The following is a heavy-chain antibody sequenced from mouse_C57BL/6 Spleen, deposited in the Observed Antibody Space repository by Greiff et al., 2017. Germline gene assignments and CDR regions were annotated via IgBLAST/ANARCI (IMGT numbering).Heavy chain of an antibody. CDR3: ARSSRDAMDY. CDR1: GFTFSSYA. D-gene: IGHD1-1*01. V-gene: IGHV5-4*01. CDR2: ISDGGSYT. J-gene: IGHJ4*01. Sequence: EVQRVESGGGLVKPGGSLKLSCAASGFTFSSYAMSWVRQTPEKRLEWVATISDGGSYTYYSDNVKGRFTISRDNAKNNLYLQMSHLKAEDTAMYYCARSSRDAMDYWGQGTSVTVSS.